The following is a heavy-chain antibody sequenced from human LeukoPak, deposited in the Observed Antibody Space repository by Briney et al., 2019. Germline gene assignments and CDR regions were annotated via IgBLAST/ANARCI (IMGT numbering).Heavy chain of an antibody. CDR1: GFTFSSYS. D-gene: IGHD2-2*03. J-gene: IGHJ4*02. Sequence: GGSLRLSCAASGFTFSSYSMNWVRQAPGKGLEWVSSISSSSSYIYYADSVKGRFTISRDNAKNSLYLQMNSLRAEDTAVYYCAKDSVDIVVVPAAFSYWDQGTLVTVSS. V-gene: IGHV3-21*01. CDR2: ISSSSSYI. CDR3: AKDSVDIVVVPAAFSY.